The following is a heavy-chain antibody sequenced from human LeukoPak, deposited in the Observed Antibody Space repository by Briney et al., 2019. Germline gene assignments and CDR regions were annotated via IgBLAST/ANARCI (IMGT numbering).Heavy chain of an antibody. CDR1: GGTFSSYA. D-gene: IGHD3-22*01. CDR3: ARVIGDAFDI. V-gene: IGHV1-18*01. CDR2: ISAYNGNT. J-gene: IGHJ3*02. Sequence: ASVKVSCTASGGTFSSYAISWVRQAPGQGLEWMGWISAYNGNTNYAQKLQGRVTMTTDTSTSTAYMELRSLRSDDTAVYYCARVIGDAFDIWGQGTMVTVSS.